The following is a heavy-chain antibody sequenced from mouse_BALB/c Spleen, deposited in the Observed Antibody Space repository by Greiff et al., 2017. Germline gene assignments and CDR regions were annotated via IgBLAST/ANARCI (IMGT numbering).Heavy chain of an antibody. CDR2: ISSGSSTI. CDR1: GFTFSSFG. D-gene: IGHD2-2*01. CDR3: ALWLRRGDYYAMDY. V-gene: IGHV5-17*02. Sequence: DVKLVESGGGLVQPGGSRKLSCAASGFTFSSFGMHWVRQAPEKGLEWVAYISSGSSTIYYADTVKGRFTISRDNPKNTLFLQMTSLRSEDTAMYYCALWLRRGDYYAMDYWGQGTSVTVSS. J-gene: IGHJ4*01.